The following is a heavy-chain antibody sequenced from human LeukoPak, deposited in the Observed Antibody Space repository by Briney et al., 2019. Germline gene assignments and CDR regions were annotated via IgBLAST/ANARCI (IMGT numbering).Heavy chain of an antibody. CDR1: GGSISSSSYY. D-gene: IGHD3-22*01. Sequence: SETLSLTCTVSGGSISSSSYYWGWIRQPPGKGLEWIGSIYYSGSTYYNPSLKSRVTISVDTSKNQFSLKLSSVTAADTAVYYCARDNYYDSSAADWGQGTLVTVSS. CDR3: ARDNYYDSSAAD. J-gene: IGHJ4*02. V-gene: IGHV4-39*07. CDR2: IYYSGST.